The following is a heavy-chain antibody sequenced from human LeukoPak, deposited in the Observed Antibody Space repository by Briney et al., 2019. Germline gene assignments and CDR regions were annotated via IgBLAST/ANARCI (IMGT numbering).Heavy chain of an antibody. Sequence: ASVKVSCKASGYTFTGYYMHWVRQAPGKGVEWMGWINTNSGGTNYAQKFQGRVNITRDRSISTAYMELSRLRSDDTAVYYCARDRALTGYHYWGQGTLVTVSS. CDR2: INTNSGGT. V-gene: IGHV1-2*02. CDR3: ARDRALTGYHY. J-gene: IGHJ4*02. D-gene: IGHD3-9*01. CDR1: GYTFTGYY.